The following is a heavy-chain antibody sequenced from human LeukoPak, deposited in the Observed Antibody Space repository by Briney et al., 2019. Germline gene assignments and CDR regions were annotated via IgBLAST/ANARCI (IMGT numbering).Heavy chain of an antibody. V-gene: IGHV1-69*05. J-gene: IGHJ6*03. CDR1: GGTFSSYA. CDR2: IIPIFGTA. D-gene: IGHD1-7*01. CDR3: ARGFPLGNYRHYYYMDV. Sequence: ASVKVSCKASGGTFSSYAISWVRQAPGQGLEWMGGIIPIFGTANYAQKFQGRVTITTDESTSTAYMELSSLRSEDTAVYYCARGFPLGNYRHYYYMDVWGKGTMVTVSS.